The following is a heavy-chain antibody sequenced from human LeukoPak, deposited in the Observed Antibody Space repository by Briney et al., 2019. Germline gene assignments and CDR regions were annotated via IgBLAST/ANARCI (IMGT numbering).Heavy chain of an antibody. D-gene: IGHD6-6*01. CDR2: MNPNSGNT. V-gene: IGHV1-8*01. J-gene: IGHJ5*02. Sequence: ASVKVSCKASGYTFTSYDINWVRQATGQGLEWMGWMNPNSGNTGYAQKFQGRVTMTRDTSTSTVYMELSSLRSEDTAVYYCARALVRIAARRQWFDPWGQGTLVTVSS. CDR3: ARALVRIAARRQWFDP. CDR1: GYTFTSYD.